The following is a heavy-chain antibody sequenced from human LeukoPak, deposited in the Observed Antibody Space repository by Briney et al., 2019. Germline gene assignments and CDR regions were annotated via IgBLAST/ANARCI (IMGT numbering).Heavy chain of an antibody. CDR1: GGSFSGYY. J-gene: IGHJ4*02. Sequence: SETLSLTCAVFGGSFSGYYWNWIRQPPGKGLEWIGQINPSRNTNYNPSLKSRVTISVDTSKKQFSLKLSSVTAADTAVYYCARRYDFWSGYPPPLDYWGQGTLVTVSS. CDR2: INPSRNT. D-gene: IGHD3-3*01. CDR3: ARRYDFWSGYPPPLDY. V-gene: IGHV4-34*01.